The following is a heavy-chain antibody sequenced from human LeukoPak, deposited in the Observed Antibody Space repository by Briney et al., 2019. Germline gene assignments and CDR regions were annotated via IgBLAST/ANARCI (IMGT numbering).Heavy chain of an antibody. V-gene: IGHV4-38-2*02. CDR1: GYSISSGYY. Sequence: SETLSLTCTVSGYSISSGYYWGWIRQPPGKGLEWIGSIYHSGSTYYNPSLKSRVTISVDTSKNQFSLKLSSVTAADTAVYYCARGINRGYSYWGQGTLVTVSS. J-gene: IGHJ4*02. D-gene: IGHD5-18*01. CDR3: ARGINRGYSY. CDR2: IYHSGST.